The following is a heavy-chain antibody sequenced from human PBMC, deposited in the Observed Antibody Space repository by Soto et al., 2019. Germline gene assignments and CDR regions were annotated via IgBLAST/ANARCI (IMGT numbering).Heavy chain of an antibody. J-gene: IGHJ4*02. CDR2: ISAHNDNT. V-gene: IGHV1-18*01. D-gene: IGHD1-1*01. Sequence: QVHLVQSGAEVKKPGASVKVSCKCSGYTFTSYGITWVRQAPGQGLEWMGWISAHNDNTDYAQKLQGRVTVTRDTSTSTAYMELRSLRSDDTDVYYCARGRYGDYWGQGALVTVSS. CDR3: ARGRYGDY. CDR1: GYTFTSYG.